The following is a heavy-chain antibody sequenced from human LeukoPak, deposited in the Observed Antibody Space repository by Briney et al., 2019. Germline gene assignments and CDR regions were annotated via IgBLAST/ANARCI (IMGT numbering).Heavy chain of an antibody. V-gene: IGHV1-2*04. CDR3: ARGIIRGYDFDY. CDR1: GYSLSDYY. Sequence: ASVKVSCKASGYSLSDYYVHWVRQAPGQGLEWMGWINANSGGTNYAQKFQGSVTMTWATSVNAAYMELSRLKSDDTAVYYCARGIIRGYDFDYWGQGTLVTVSS. D-gene: IGHD5-12*01. J-gene: IGHJ4*02. CDR2: INANSGGT.